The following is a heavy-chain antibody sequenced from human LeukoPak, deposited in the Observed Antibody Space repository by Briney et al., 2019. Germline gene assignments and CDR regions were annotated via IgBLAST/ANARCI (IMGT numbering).Heavy chain of an antibody. Sequence: PSETLSLTCTVSGGSISSSSYYRGWIRQPPGKGLEWIGSVFHSGSTYYNPSLKSRVTILIDTPKNQFSLSATAATAADTAIYYCAREIEEGQRVTVSGVFVMVWFDHWGQGALVTVSS. V-gene: IGHV4-39*07. CDR1: GGSISSSSYY. CDR2: VFHSGST. D-gene: IGHD3-3*01. CDR3: AREIEEGQRVTVSGVFVMVWFDH. J-gene: IGHJ5*02.